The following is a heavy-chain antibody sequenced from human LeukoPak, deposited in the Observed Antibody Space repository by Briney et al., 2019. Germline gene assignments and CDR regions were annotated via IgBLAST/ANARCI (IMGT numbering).Heavy chain of an antibody. CDR1: GGSFSGYY. CDR3: ASSGIAAADKIFDI. D-gene: IGHD6-13*01. CDR2: IYYSGST. V-gene: IGHV4-59*01. Sequence: SETLSLTCAVYGGSFSGYYWSWIRQPPGKGLEWIGYIYYSGSTNYNPSLKSRVTISVDTSKNQFSLKLSSVTAADTAVYYCASSGIAAADKIFDIWGQGTMVTVSS. J-gene: IGHJ3*02.